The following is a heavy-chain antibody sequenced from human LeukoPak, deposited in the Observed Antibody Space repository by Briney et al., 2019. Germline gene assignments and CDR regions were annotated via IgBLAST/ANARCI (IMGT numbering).Heavy chain of an antibody. CDR3: ARTYDILTDPLDY. CDR1: GYTFTSYD. CDR2: INPNSGGT. Sequence: ASVKVSCKASGYTFTSYDINWVRQAPGQGLEWMGWINPNSGGTNYAQKFQGRVTMTRDTSISTAYMELSRLRSDDTAVYYCARTYDILTDPLDYWGQGTLVTVSS. D-gene: IGHD3-9*01. J-gene: IGHJ4*02. V-gene: IGHV1-2*02.